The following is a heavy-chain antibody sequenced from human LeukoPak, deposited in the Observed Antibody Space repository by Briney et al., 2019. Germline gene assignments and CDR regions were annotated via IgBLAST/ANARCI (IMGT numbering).Heavy chain of an antibody. Sequence: PGGSLRLSCAASGFIFSNYWMSWVRQAPGKGLEWVANMKQDGREKYLVDSVKGRFTISRDNAKNSVYLQMNSLRAEDTAVYYCARAHYGSGSNTDVWGKGTTVTISS. V-gene: IGHV3-7*01. J-gene: IGHJ6*03. CDR2: MKQDGREK. D-gene: IGHD3-10*01. CDR3: ARAHYGSGSNTDV. CDR1: GFIFSNYW.